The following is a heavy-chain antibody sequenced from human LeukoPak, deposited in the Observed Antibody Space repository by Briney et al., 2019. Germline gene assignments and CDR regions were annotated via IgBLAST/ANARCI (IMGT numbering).Heavy chain of an antibody. CDR3: ARGDSSGSENDYYYGMDV. D-gene: IGHD3-22*01. CDR2: TYYRSKWYN. CDR1: GDSVSSNSAA. V-gene: IGHV6-1*01. Sequence: SQTLSLTCAISGDSVSSNSAAWNWIRQSPSRGLEWLGRTYYRSKWYNDYAVSVKSRITINPDTSKNQFSLQLNSVTPEDTAVYYCARGDSSGSENDYYYGMDVWGQGTTVTVSS. J-gene: IGHJ6*02.